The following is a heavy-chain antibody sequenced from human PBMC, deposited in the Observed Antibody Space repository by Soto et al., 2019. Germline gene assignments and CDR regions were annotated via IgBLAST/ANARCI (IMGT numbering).Heavy chain of an antibody. CDR3: ARDRLSNSYYFDY. CDR2: ISPSGGST. D-gene: IGHD4-4*01. V-gene: IGHV1-46*03. CDR1: GGTFSSYA. J-gene: IGHJ4*02. Sequence: ASVKVSCKASGGTFSSYAISWVRQAPGQGLEWMGGISPSGGSTNYAQKFQGRVTMTRDTSTSTVYMELSSLRSEDTAVYYCARDRLSNSYYFDYWGQGTLVTVSS.